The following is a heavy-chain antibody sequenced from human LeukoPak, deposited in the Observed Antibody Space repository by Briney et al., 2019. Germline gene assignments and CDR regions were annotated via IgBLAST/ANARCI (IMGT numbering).Heavy chain of an antibody. D-gene: IGHD5-18*01. CDR2: ISPYTGGT. Sequence: GASVKVSCKASGYTFTDNYMHWVRQAPGQGLEWMGWISPYTGGTKYAPKFQGRITMTRDTSISTAYMELSSLTSDDTAVYHCAKDAVQLWLRIDYWAQGTLVTVSS. J-gene: IGHJ4*01. CDR3: AKDAVQLWLRIDY. CDR1: GYTFTDNY. V-gene: IGHV1-2*02.